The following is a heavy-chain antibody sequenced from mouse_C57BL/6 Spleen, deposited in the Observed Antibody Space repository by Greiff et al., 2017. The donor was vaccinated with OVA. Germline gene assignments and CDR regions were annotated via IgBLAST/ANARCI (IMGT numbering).Heavy chain of an antibody. CDR1: GFTFSSYG. J-gene: IGHJ3*01. V-gene: IGHV5-6*01. CDR2: ISSGGSYT. CDR3: ARDYDY. D-gene: IGHD2-4*01. Sequence: EVKVVESGGDLVKPGGSLKLSCAASGFTFSSYGMSWVRQTPDKRLEWVATISSGGSYTYYPDSVKGRFTISRDNAKNTLYLQMSSLKSEDTAMYYCARDYDYWGQGTLVTVSA.